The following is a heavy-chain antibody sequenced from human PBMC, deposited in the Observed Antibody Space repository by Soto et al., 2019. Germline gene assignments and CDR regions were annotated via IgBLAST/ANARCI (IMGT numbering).Heavy chain of an antibody. V-gene: IGHV3-9*01. CDR3: AKDKATYYDFWSGSGGGAFDI. Sequence: EVQLVESGGGLVQPGRSLRLSCAASGFTFDDYAMHWVRQAPGKGLEWVSGISWNSGSIGYADSVKGRFTISRDNAKNSLYLQMNSLGAEDTALYYCAKDKATYYDFWSGSGGGAFDIWGQGTMVTVSS. CDR1: GFTFDDYA. J-gene: IGHJ3*02. CDR2: ISWNSGSI. D-gene: IGHD3-3*01.